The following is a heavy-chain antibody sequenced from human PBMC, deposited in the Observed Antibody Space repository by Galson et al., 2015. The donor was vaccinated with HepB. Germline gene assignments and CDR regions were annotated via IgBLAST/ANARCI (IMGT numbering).Heavy chain of an antibody. D-gene: IGHD5-24*01. V-gene: IGHV1-24*01. Sequence: SVKVSCKVSGYTLTELSMHWVRQAPGKGLEWMGGFDPEDGETIYAQKFQGRVTMTEDTSTDTAYMELSSLRSEDTAVYYCATASDTEMATTNNDAFDIWGQGTMVTVSS. CDR3: ATASDTEMATTNNDAFDI. CDR1: GYTLTELS. J-gene: IGHJ3*02. CDR2: FDPEDGET.